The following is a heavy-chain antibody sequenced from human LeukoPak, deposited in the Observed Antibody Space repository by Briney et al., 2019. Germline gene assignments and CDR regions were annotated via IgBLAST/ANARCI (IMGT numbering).Heavy chain of an antibody. CDR3: ARDPLYYDSSGYYGGFDY. D-gene: IGHD3-22*01. CDR1: GFTFSNYS. V-gene: IGHV3-21*01. J-gene: IGHJ4*02. Sequence: GGSLRLSCAASGFTFSNYSMNWVRQAPGKGLEWVSSISSSSNSIYYADSMKGRFTISRDNAKNSLYLQMNSLRAEDTAVYYCARDPLYYDSSGYYGGFDYWGQGTLVTVSS. CDR2: ISSSSNSI.